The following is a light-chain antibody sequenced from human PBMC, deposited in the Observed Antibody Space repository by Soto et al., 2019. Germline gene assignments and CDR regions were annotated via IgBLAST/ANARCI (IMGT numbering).Light chain of an antibody. CDR2: TAS. CDR3: QQHYNTPRT. Sequence: DIVMTPSPDSLAVSLGERATITCKSSQSVLHPSNHKNYLPWSQQKPGQAPTLLIYTASNLQSGVPSRFSGSGSGTHFTLTSSSLQPEDFATYYCQQHYNTPRTCGQGTKGDNK. J-gene: IGKJ1*01. CDR1: QSVLHPSNHKNY. V-gene: IGKV4-1*01.